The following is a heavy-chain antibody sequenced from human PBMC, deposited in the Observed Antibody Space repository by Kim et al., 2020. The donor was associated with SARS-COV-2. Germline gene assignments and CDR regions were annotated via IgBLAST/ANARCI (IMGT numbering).Heavy chain of an antibody. D-gene: IGHD4-17*01. CDR3: ARADYGDYEALFDY. Sequence: GGSLRLSCAASGFTFSSYAMHWVRQAPGKGLEWVAVISYDGSNKYYADSVKGRFTISRDNSKNTLYLQMNSLRAEDTAVYYCARADYGDYEALFDYWGQG. CDR2: ISYDGSNK. CDR1: GFTFSSYA. J-gene: IGHJ4*02. V-gene: IGHV3-30*04.